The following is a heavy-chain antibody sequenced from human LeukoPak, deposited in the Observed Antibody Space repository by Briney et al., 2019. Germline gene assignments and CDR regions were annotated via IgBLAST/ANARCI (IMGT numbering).Heavy chain of an antibody. Sequence: ASVKVSCKASGYTFTNYGISWVRQAPGQGLEWMGWISGYNGHTNYAQKLQGRVTMTTDTSTSTAYMELRSLRSDDTAVYYCAKAGSIRFDYWGQGTLVTVSS. J-gene: IGHJ4*02. CDR3: AKAGSIRFDY. CDR2: ISGYNGHT. CDR1: GYTFTNYG. V-gene: IGHV1-18*01. D-gene: IGHD1-26*01.